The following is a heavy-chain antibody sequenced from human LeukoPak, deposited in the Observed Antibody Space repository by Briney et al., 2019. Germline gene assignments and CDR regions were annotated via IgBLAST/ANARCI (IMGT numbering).Heavy chain of an antibody. V-gene: IGHV3-21*01. J-gene: IGHJ4*02. Sequence: GGSLRLSCAASGFTFSTYNMNWVRQAPGKGLEWVSSINGGSSYKYYANSVKGRFTISRDNAKNSLYLQMNSLRAEDTAMYYCARISLPDILWSGYEGLDYWGQRTLVTVSS. CDR3: ARISLPDILWSGYEGLDY. CDR1: GFTFSTYN. D-gene: IGHD3-3*01. CDR2: INGGSSYK.